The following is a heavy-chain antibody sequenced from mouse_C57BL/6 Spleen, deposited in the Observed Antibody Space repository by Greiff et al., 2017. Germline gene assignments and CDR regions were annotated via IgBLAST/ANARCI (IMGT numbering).Heavy chain of an antibody. J-gene: IGHJ1*03. CDR3: ARYGVVAHGYFDD. Sequence: VQLQQSGAELVKPGASVKLSCTASGFNINDYYMHWVKQRTEQGLEWIGRIDPEDGETKYAPKFQGKATITADQSSNTAYLQLSSLTSEDTAVYYCARYGVVAHGYFDDWGTGTTVTVSS. CDR2: IDPEDGET. CDR1: GFNINDYY. V-gene: IGHV14-2*01. D-gene: IGHD1-1*01.